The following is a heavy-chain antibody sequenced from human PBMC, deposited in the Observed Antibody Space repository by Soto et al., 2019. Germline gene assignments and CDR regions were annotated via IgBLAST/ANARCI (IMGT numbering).Heavy chain of an antibody. J-gene: IGHJ4*02. CDR2: ISSSSSYI. V-gene: IGHV3-21*01. Sequence: EVQLVESGGGLVKPGGSLRLSCAASGFTFSSYSMNWVRQAPGKGLEWVSSISSSSSYIYYADSVKGRFTISRDNAKNSLYLQMNRLRAEDTAVFYCARDASRGATTKPDPYFDYWGQGTLVTVSS. D-gene: IGHD5-12*01. CDR3: ARDASRGATTKPDPYFDY. CDR1: GFTFSSYS.